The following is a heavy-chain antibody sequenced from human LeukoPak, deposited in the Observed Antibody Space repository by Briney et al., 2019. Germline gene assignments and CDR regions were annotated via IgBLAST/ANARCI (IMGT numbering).Heavy chain of an antibody. D-gene: IGHD3-10*01. Sequence: SETLSLTCTVSGGSISSYYWSWIRQPPGKGLEWIGYIYYSGSTNYNPSLKSRVTISVDTSKNQFSLKLSSVTAADTAVYYCARNVVTVVLPVHAFDIWGQGTMVTVSS. CDR1: GGSISSYY. CDR2: IYYSGST. CDR3: ARNVVTVVLPVHAFDI. J-gene: IGHJ3*02. V-gene: IGHV4-59*01.